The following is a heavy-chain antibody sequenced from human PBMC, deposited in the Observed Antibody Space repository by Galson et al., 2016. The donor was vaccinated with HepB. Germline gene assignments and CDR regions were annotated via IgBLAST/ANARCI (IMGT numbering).Heavy chain of an antibody. CDR2: ISGSGGDST. CDR3: AKDQAQNMAVALRWIDP. J-gene: IGHJ5*02. CDR1: GFTFSSYH. D-gene: IGHD6-19*01. V-gene: IGHV3-23*01. Sequence: SLRLSCAASGFTFSSYHLHWVRQAPGKGLEWVSAISGSGGDSTYYADSVKGRFTISRDNSKNMLYLQMNSLRAEDTAVYYCAKDQAQNMAVALRWIDPWGQGTLVTVSS.